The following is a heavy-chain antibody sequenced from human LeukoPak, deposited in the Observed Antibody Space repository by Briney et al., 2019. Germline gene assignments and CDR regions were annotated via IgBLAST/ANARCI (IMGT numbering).Heavy chain of an antibody. Sequence: SETLSLTCTVSGGSISSSSYYWGWIRQPPGKGREWIGSIYYSGSTYYNPSLKSRVTISVDTSKNQFSLKLSSVTAADTAVYYCASHPRRHYYDSSRMTPMDVWGKGTTVTVSS. D-gene: IGHD3-22*01. V-gene: IGHV4-39*01. CDR3: ASHPRRHYYDSSRMTPMDV. J-gene: IGHJ6*03. CDR1: GGSISSSSYY. CDR2: IYYSGST.